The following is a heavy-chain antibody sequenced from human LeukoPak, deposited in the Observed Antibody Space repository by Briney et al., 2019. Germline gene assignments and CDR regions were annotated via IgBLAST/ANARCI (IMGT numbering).Heavy chain of an antibody. CDR2: IIPIFGTA. CDR3: ARIGRMSTIFGVGDAFDI. CDR1: VGTFSSYA. V-gene: IGHV1-69*01. D-gene: IGHD3-3*01. Sequence: SVKVSCKASVGTFSSYAISWVRQAPGQGLEWMGGIIPIFGTANYAQKFQGRVTITADESTSTAYMELSSLRSEDTAVYYCARIGRMSTIFGVGDAFDIWGQGTMVTVSS. J-gene: IGHJ3*02.